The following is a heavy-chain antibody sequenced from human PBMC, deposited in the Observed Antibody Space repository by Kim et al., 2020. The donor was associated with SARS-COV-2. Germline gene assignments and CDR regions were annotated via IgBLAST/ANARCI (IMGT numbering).Heavy chain of an antibody. CDR2: IYYSGST. Sequence: SETLSLTCTVSGGSVSSGSYYWSWIRQPPGKGLEWIGYIYYSGSTNYNPSLKSRVTISVDTSKNQFSLKLSSVTAADTAVYYCARVGEREGYSYGWGRDNWFDPWGQGTLVTVSS. V-gene: IGHV4-61*01. CDR1: GGSVSSGSYY. CDR3: ARVGEREGYSYGWGRDNWFDP. D-gene: IGHD5-18*01. J-gene: IGHJ5*02.